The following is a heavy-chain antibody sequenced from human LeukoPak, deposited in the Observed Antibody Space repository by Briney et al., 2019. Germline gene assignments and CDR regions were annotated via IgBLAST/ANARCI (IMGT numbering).Heavy chain of an antibody. J-gene: IGHJ4*02. CDR1: GGSISSSSYY. CDR3: VRQKINGYNDHFDY. V-gene: IGHV4-39*01. D-gene: IGHD5-24*01. Sequence: PSETLSLTCTVSGGSISSSSYYWGWVRQPPGKGLEWIGSIYHSGSSYSNLSLKSRVTISVDTSKNQFSLKLSSVTAADTAVYYCVRQKINGYNDHFDYWGQGTLVTVSS. CDR2: IYHSGSS.